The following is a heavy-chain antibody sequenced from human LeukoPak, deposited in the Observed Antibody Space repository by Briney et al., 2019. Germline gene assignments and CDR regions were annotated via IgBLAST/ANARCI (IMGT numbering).Heavy chain of an antibody. CDR2: IYYSGST. Sequence: SETLSLTCTVSGGSISSYYWSWIRQPPGKGLEWIGYIYYSGSTNYNPSHKSRVTISVDTSKNQFSLKLSSVTAADTAVYYCARRSYSSSWYYFDYWGQGTLVTVSS. CDR1: GGSISSYY. D-gene: IGHD6-13*01. J-gene: IGHJ4*02. V-gene: IGHV4-59*01. CDR3: ARRSYSSSWYYFDY.